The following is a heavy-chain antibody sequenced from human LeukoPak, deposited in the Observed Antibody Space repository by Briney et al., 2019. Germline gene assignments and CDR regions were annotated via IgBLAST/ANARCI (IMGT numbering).Heavy chain of an antibody. J-gene: IGHJ5*02. CDR1: GFTFSSYS. Sequence: PGGSLRLSCAASGFTFSSYSMNWVRQAPGKGLEWVSYISSSSSTIYYADSVKGRFTISRDNAKNSLYLQMNSLRDEDTAVYYCARGPVYSYGFNWFDPWGQGTLVTVS. D-gene: IGHD5-18*01. CDR3: ARGPVYSYGFNWFDP. CDR2: ISSSSSTI. V-gene: IGHV3-48*02.